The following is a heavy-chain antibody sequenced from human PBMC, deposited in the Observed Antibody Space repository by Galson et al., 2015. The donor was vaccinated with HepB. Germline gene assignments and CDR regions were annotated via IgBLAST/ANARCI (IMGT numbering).Heavy chain of an antibody. CDR2: ISYDGSNK. CDR3: ARDYLGKSAFDI. CDR1: GFTFSSYA. V-gene: IGHV3-30-3*01. J-gene: IGHJ3*02. D-gene: IGHD3-16*01. Sequence: SLRLSCAASGFTFSSYAMHWVRQAPGKGLEWVAVISYDGSNKYYADSVKGRFTISRDNSKNTLYLQMNSLRAEXTXVYYCARDYLGKSAFDIWGQGTMVT.